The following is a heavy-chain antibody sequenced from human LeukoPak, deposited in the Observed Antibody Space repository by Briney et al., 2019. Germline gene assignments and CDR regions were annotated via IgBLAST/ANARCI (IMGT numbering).Heavy chain of an antibody. CDR2: IYHSGST. D-gene: IGHD6-13*01. J-gene: IGHJ5*02. CDR1: GGSISSGGYY. CDR3: ARIISGEAGTDWFDP. Sequence: SETLSLTCTVSGGSISSGGYYWSWIRQPPGKGLEWIGYIYHSGSTYYNPSLKSRVTISVDRSKNQFSLKLSSVTAADTAVYYCARIISGEAGTDWFDPWGQGTLVTVSS. V-gene: IGHV4-30-2*01.